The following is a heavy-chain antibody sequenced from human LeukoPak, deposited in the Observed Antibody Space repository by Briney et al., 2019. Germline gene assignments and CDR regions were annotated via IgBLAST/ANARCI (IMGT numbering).Heavy chain of an antibody. CDR3: ARGRVATIFGVVPSYYMDV. CDR2: IYYSGST. J-gene: IGHJ6*03. V-gene: IGHV4-38-2*02. D-gene: IGHD3-3*01. Sequence: PSETLSLTCTVSGYSISSGYYWGWIRQPPGKGLEWIGSIYYSGSTYYNPSLKSQVTISVDTSKNQFSLKLSSVTAADTAVYYCARGRVATIFGVVPSYYMDVWGKGTTVTVSS. CDR1: GYSISSGYY.